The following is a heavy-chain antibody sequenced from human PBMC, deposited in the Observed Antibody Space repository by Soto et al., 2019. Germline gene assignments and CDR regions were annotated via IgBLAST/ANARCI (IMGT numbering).Heavy chain of an antibody. CDR1: GYTFTSYD. J-gene: IGHJ6*02. D-gene: IGHD3-16*02. CDR2: MNPNSGNT. CDR3: ARAYYDYVWGSYRYYYYGMDV. V-gene: IGHV1-8*01. Sequence: AASVKVSCKASGYTFTSYDINWVRQATGQGLEWMGWMNPNSGNTGYAQKFQGRVTMTRNTSISTAYMELSSLRSEDTAVYYCARAYYDYVWGSYRYYYYGMDVWGQGTTVTVSS.